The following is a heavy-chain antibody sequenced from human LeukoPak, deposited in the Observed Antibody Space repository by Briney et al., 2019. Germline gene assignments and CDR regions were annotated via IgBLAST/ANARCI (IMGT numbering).Heavy chain of an antibody. J-gene: IGHJ5*02. CDR2: IYTSGST. D-gene: IGHD2-21*01. CDR3: ARLFQGWFDP. Sequence: SETLSLTCTVSGGSISSYYWSWIRQPPGKGLEWIGYIYTSGSTNYNPSLKSRVTISVDTSKNQFSLKLSSVTAADTAVYYSARLFQGWFDPWGQGSLVTVSS. V-gene: IGHV4-4*09. CDR1: GGSISSYY.